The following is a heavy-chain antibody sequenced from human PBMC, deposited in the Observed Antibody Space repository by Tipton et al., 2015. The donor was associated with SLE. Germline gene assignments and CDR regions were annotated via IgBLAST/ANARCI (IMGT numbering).Heavy chain of an antibody. CDR3: ARDRGRSWFFFDY. V-gene: IGHV3-23*03. CDR2: IYSGGGT. CDR1: GFSFSSHA. D-gene: IGHD6-13*01. Sequence: SLRLSCAASGFSFSSHAMSWVRQAPGKGLEWVSGIYSGGGTFYADSVKGRFTISRDSSENTLFLQMNSLRAEDTAVYYCARDRGRSWFFFDYWGQGTLVTVSS. J-gene: IGHJ4*02.